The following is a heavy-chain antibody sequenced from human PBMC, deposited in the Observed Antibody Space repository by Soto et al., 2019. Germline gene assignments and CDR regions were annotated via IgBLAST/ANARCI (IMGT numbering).Heavy chain of an antibody. V-gene: IGHV3-33*01. Sequence: QVQLVESGGGVVQPGSSLRLSCAASGFIFDNFGMHWVRQAPGKGLEWVSLIYYDGSKKYYADSVRGRFNISRDNSNNMLYLQMDSLRAEDTATYYCARSPRVRGGTASRGCWGQGTLVTVSS. D-gene: IGHD3-10*01. CDR1: GFIFDNFG. CDR2: IYYDGSKK. J-gene: IGHJ4*02. CDR3: ARSPRVRGGTASRGC.